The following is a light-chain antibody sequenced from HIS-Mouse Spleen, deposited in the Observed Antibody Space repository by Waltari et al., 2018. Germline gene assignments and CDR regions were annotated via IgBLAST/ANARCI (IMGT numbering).Light chain of an antibody. CDR2: DVS. CDR3: CSYAGSYTFV. J-gene: IGLJ2*01. CDR1: SSDVGRYNY. Sequence: QSALTQPRSVSGSPGQSVNISCTGTSSDVGRYNYVSWYQQHPGKAPKLMIYDVSKRPSGVPDRFSGSKSGNPASLTISGLQAEDEADYYCCSYAGSYTFVFGGGTKLTVL. V-gene: IGLV2-11*01.